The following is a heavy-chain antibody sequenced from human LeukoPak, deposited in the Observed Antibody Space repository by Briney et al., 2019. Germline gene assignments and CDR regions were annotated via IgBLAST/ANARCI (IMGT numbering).Heavy chain of an antibody. CDR1: GYTFTGYY. CDR3: ARECEGELLSFDY. V-gene: IGHV1-2*02. Sequence: ASVKVSYKASGYTFTGYYMHWVRQAAGQGLEWMGWINPNSGGTNYAQKFQGRVTMTRDTSISTAYMELSRLRSDDTAVYYCARECEGELLSFDYWGQGTLVTVSS. J-gene: IGHJ4*02. D-gene: IGHD1-26*01. CDR2: INPNSGGT.